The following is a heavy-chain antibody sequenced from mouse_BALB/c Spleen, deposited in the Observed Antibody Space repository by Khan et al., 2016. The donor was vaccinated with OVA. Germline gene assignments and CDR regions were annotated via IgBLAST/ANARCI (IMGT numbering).Heavy chain of an antibody. Sequence: QVQLKESGPGLVAPSQSLSITCTISGFSLTSYGVHWVRQPPGKGLEWLVVIWSDGHSTYNSALKSRLSISKDNSNSQVFFKINSLQTDDTAMYYCAGHGYYGNYGPYVDVWGAGTTVTVSA. V-gene: IGHV2-6-1*01. D-gene: IGHD2-1*01. CDR3: AGHGYYGNYGPYVDV. CDR1: GFSLTSYG. CDR2: IWSDGHS. J-gene: IGHJ1*01.